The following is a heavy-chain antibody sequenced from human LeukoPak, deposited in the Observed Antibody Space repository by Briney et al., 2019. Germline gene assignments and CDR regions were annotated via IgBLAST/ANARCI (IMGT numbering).Heavy chain of an antibody. CDR1: GYTFTSYD. D-gene: IGHD2-2*01. V-gene: IGHV1-8*01. CDR2: MNPNSGNT. CDR3: ARGRHCSSTSCYYYYYYYMDV. Sequence: ASVKVSCKASGYTFTSYDINWVRQATGQGLEWMGWMNPNSGNTGYAQKFQGRVTMTRNTSISKAYMELSSLRSEDTAVYYCARGRHCSSTSCYYYYYYYMDVWGKGTTVTVSS. J-gene: IGHJ6*03.